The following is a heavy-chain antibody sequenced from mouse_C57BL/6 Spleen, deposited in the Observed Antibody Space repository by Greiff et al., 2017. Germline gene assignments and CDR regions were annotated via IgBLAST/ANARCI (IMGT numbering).Heavy chain of an antibody. CDR3: ARGYYGNEFAY. CDR1: GYAFSSYW. Sequence: VKLMESGAELVKPGASVKISCKASGYAFSSYWMNWVKQRPGKGLEWIGQIYPGDGDTNYNGKFKGKATLTADKSSSTAYMQLSSLTSEDSAVYFCARGYYGNEFAYWGQGTLVTVSA. V-gene: IGHV1-80*01. J-gene: IGHJ3*01. D-gene: IGHD2-1*01. CDR2: IYPGDGDT.